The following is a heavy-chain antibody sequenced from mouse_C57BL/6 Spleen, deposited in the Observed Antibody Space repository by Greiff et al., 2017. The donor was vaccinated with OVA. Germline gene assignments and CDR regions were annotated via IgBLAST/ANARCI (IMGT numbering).Heavy chain of an antibody. D-gene: IGHD1-1*01. Sequence: QVQLQQSGAELVRPGASVTLSCKASGYTFTDYEMHWVKQTPVHGLEWIGAIDPETGGTAYNQKFKGKAILTADKSSSTAYMELRSLTSEDSAVYCCTRGNTTVVAFDYWGQGTTLTVSS. J-gene: IGHJ2*01. V-gene: IGHV1-15*01. CDR2: IDPETGGT. CDR3: TRGNTTVVAFDY. CDR1: GYTFTDYE.